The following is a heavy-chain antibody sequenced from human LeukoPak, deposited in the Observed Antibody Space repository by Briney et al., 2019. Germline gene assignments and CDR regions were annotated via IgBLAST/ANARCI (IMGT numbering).Heavy chain of an antibody. D-gene: IGHD1-1*01. V-gene: IGHV3-23*01. CDR2: ISGSGGST. CDR3: ARELVTTEISYFDY. CDR1: GFTFNSYA. Sequence: GGSLRLSCAASGFTFNSYAMSWVRQAPGKGLEWVSAISGSGGSTYYADSVKGRFTISRDNSRNTLYLQMNSLRAGDTALYYCARELVTTEISYFDYWGQGTLVTVSS. J-gene: IGHJ4*02.